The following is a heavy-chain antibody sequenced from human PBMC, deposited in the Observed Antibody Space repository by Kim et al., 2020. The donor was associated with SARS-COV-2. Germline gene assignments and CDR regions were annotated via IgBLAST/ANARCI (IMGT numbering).Heavy chain of an antibody. V-gene: IGHV5-51*01. D-gene: IGHD5-12*01. Sequence: GESLKISCKGSGYSFTSYWIGWVRQMPGKGLEWMGIIYPGDSDTRYSPSFQGQVTISADKSISTAYLQWSSLKASDTAMYYCARRASRDGYIDYFDYWGQGTLVTVSS. CDR3: ARRASRDGYIDYFDY. J-gene: IGHJ4*02. CDR2: IYPGDSDT. CDR1: GYSFTSYW.